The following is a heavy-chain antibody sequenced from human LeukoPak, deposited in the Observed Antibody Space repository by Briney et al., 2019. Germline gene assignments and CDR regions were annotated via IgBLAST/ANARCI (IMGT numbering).Heavy chain of an antibody. D-gene: IGHD2-2*02. Sequence: SETLSLTCAVYGGSFSGYYWSWIRQPPGKGLEWIGEINHSGSTNYNPSLKSRVTISVDTSKNQFSLKLSSVTAADTAVYYCARRLGGGGYIYYFDYWGQGTLVTVSS. J-gene: IGHJ4*02. V-gene: IGHV4-34*01. CDR2: INHSGST. CDR1: GGSFSGYY. CDR3: ARRLGGGGYIYYFDY.